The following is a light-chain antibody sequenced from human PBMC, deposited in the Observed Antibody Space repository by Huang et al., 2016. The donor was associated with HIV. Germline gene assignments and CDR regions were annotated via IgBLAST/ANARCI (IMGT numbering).Light chain of an antibody. CDR3: QQRSNWPRT. CDR2: DAS. J-gene: IGKJ1*01. V-gene: IGKV3-11*01. CDR1: QSVSSY. Sequence: EIVLTQSPATLSLSPGELATLSCRASQSVSSYLAWYQQKPGQAPRLLIYDASSRATGIPARFSGSGSGTDFTLTISSLEPEDFAVYYCQQRSNWPRTFGQGTKVEIK.